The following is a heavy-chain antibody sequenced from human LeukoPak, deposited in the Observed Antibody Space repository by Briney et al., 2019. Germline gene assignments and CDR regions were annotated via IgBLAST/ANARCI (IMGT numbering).Heavy chain of an antibody. CDR3: ARVSGILLAAVDY. D-gene: IGHD6-13*01. CDR1: GYTFTDYY. J-gene: IGHJ4*02. CDR2: ISAYNGNT. Sequence: GATVKISCKASGYTFTDYYMHWVQQAPGQGLEWMGWISAYNGNTNYAQKLQGRVTMTTDTSTSTAYMELRSLRSDDTAVYYCARVSGILLAAVDYWGQGTLVTVSS. V-gene: IGHV1-18*04.